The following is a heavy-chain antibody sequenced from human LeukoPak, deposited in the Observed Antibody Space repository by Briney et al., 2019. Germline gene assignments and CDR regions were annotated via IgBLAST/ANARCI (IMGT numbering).Heavy chain of an antibody. J-gene: IGHJ4*02. Sequence: GGSLRLSCAASGFTVSSNYMSWVRQAPGKGLEWVSVIYSGGSTYYADSVKGRFTIYRDNSKNTLYLQMNSLRAEDTAVYYCAQGGGSCYFTTCFDYWGQGTLVTVSS. CDR2: IYSGGST. V-gene: IGHV3-53*01. CDR1: GFTVSSNY. D-gene: IGHD2-15*01. CDR3: AQGGGSCYFTTCFDY.